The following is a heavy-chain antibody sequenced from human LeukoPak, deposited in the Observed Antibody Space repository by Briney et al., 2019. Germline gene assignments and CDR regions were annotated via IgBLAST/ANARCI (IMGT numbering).Heavy chain of an antibody. CDR2: TTLDGIST. V-gene: IGHV3-64*01. Sequence: GGSLRLSCAASGFPFRSYAMHWVRQAPGKGLEYVSATTLDGISTYYANSVKGRFTISRDNSKNTLYLQMGSLRAEDMAVYYCAKVAVPGTYDYWGQGTLVTVSS. J-gene: IGHJ4*02. D-gene: IGHD6-19*01. CDR1: GFPFRSYA. CDR3: AKVAVPGTYDY.